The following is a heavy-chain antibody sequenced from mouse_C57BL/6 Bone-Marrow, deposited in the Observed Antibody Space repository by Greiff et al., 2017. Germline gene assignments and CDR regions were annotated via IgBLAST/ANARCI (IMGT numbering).Heavy chain of an antibody. J-gene: IGHJ4*01. Sequence: VQLQQPGAELVMPGASVKLSCKASGYTFTSYWMHWVKQRPGQGLEWIGEIDPSDSYTNYNQKFKGKSTLTVDKSSSTAYMQHSSQTSEDSADYYCARDYPYAMDDWGQGTSVTVSS. D-gene: IGHD2-4*01. CDR2: IDPSDSYT. CDR1: GYTFTSYW. CDR3: ARDYPYAMDD. V-gene: IGHV1-69*01.